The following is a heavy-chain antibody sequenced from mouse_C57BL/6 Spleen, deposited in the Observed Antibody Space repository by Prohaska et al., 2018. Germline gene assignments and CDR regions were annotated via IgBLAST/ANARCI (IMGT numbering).Heavy chain of an antibody. CDR2: IDRNSGGT. V-gene: IGHV1-72*01. Sequence: QVQLQQPGAELVKPGASVKLSCKASGYTFTSYWMHWVKQRPGRGLEWIGRIDRNSGGTKYNEKFKSKATLTVDKPSSTAYMQLSSLTSEDSAVYYCARDGSSRYYFDYWGQGTTLTVSS. D-gene: IGHD1-1*01. J-gene: IGHJ2*01. CDR1: GYTFTSYW. CDR3: ARDGSSRYYFDY.